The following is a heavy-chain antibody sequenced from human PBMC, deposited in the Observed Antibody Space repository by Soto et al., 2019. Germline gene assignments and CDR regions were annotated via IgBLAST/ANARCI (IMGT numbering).Heavy chain of an antibody. CDR3: ARVRRWLLQEGFDY. V-gene: IGHV4-59*12. J-gene: IGHJ4*02. Sequence: PSETLSLTCTVFGGSIDSYYWSWIRQAPGKGLEWIGHISDSGTTNYNPSLGSRVTISVDTSRKSFSLKLSSVTAADTAVYYCARVRRWLLQEGFDYWGQGTLVTVSS. D-gene: IGHD3-22*01. CDR1: GGSIDSYY. CDR2: ISDSGTT.